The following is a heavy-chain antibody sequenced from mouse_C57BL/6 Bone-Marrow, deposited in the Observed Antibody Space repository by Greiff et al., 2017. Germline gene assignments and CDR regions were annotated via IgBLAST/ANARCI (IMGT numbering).Heavy chain of an antibody. CDR2: IDPENGDT. CDR3: TISGLIATVVAFLYWYFDV. D-gene: IGHD1-1*01. V-gene: IGHV14-4*01. CDR1: GFNIKDDY. J-gene: IGHJ1*03. Sequence: EVQLQESGAELVRPGASVKLSCTASGFNIKDDYMHWVKQRPEQGLEWIGWIDPENGDTEYASKFQGKATITADTSSHTAYLQLSSLTSEDTAVYYCTISGLIATVVAFLYWYFDVWGTGTTVTVSS.